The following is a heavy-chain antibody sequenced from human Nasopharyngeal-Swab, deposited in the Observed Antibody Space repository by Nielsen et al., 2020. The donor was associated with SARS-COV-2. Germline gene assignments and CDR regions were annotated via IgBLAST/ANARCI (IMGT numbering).Heavy chain of an antibody. D-gene: IGHD2-21*01. V-gene: IGHV5-51*01. CDR2: IFPGDSDT. Sequence: GESLKISCKGSGYSFNDHWIGWVRQMPGKGLEWMGIIFPGDSDTRYSPSFQGQVSTSTDNSINTAYLQWSSLKASDTAMYYCARTPYCGFDCYSPYYFDYWGQGTLVTVSS. CDR3: ARTPYCGFDCYSPYYFDY. CDR1: GYSFNDHW. J-gene: IGHJ4*02.